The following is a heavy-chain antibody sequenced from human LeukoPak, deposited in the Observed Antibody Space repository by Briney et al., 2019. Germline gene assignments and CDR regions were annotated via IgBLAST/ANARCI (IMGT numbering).Heavy chain of an antibody. CDR3: TSQKGRAFDI. CDR2: ITGSGGST. CDR1: GFTFSNYG. J-gene: IGHJ3*02. Sequence: PGGSLRLSCAASGFTFSNYGLSWVRQAPGKGLEWVSGITGSGGSTYYADSVKGRFTISRDNSKNTLYLQMNSLKTEDTAVYYCTSQKGRAFDIWGQGTMVTVSS. V-gene: IGHV3-23*01.